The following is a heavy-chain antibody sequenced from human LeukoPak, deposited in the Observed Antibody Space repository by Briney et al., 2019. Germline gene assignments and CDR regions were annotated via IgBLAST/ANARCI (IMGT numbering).Heavy chain of an antibody. J-gene: IGHJ4*02. CDR3: GRDRHWNRGNFDY. D-gene: IGHD1-1*01. V-gene: IGHV1-2*02. CDR2: INPNNGGT. Sequence: ASVKLTCKSFGYTITGYYIHWVRQAPGQGLEWMGWINPNNGGTNSAQKFQGRVTMTRDTSIGTAYMELNRLTYDDTAVYYCGRDRHWNRGNFDYWGQGTLVTVSS. CDR1: GYTITGYY.